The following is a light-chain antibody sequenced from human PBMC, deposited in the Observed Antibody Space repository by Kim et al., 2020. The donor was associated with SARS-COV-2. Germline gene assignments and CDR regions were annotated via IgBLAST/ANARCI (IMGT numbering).Light chain of an antibody. CDR2: YDS. J-gene: IGLJ2*01. CDR1: GIGSKS. CDR3: QVWDSSSDHRVV. Sequence: GRTAWVSCGGNGIGSKSVPWYQQKSGQAPALVIYYDSDRPSGIPERFSGSNSGNTATLTISRVEAGDEADYYCQVWDSSSDHRVVFGGGTQLTVL. V-gene: IGLV3-21*04.